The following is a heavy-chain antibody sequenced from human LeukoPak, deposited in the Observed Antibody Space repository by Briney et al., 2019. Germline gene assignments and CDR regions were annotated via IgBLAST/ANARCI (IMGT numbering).Heavy chain of an antibody. V-gene: IGHV1-46*01. CDR2: IIPSDGST. J-gene: IGHJ4*02. D-gene: IGHD3-10*01. Sequence: GASVKVSCKASGYSFTRYFIHWVRQAPGQGLEWMGIIIPSDGSTSYAQKFQGRVTMTRDTSTSTVYMGLSSLRSEDTAVYYCARGKVVTMVRGVIITYFDYWGQGTLVTVSS. CDR1: GYSFTRYF. CDR3: ARGKVVTMVRGVIITYFDY.